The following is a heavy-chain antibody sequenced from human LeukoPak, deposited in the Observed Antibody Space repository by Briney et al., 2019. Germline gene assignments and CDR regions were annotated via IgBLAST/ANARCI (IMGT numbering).Heavy chain of an antibody. CDR3: AREWGRIAVAGGPGY. CDR2: IWYDGQTK. Sequence: GGSLRLSCAASGFIFSSYSMNWVRQAPGKGLEWLALIWYDGQTKFYADSVKGRFTISRDNSGNTLFLHMTSLRVEDTAVYYCAREWGRIAVAGGPGYWGQGALVTVSS. V-gene: IGHV3-33*08. J-gene: IGHJ4*02. CDR1: GFIFSSYS. D-gene: IGHD6-19*01.